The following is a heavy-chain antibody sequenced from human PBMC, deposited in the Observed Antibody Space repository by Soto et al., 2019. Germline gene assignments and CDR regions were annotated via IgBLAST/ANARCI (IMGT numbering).Heavy chain of an antibody. Sequence: GGSLRLSCAASGFTFSSYGMHWVRQAPGKGLEWAAVISYDGSNKYYADSVKGRFTISRDNSKNTLYLQMNSLRAEDTAVYYCAKDRGGCDSGSYYRTSYYYYGMDVWGQGTTVTVSS. D-gene: IGHD3-10*01. CDR2: ISYDGSNK. CDR1: GFTFSSYG. J-gene: IGHJ6*02. CDR3: AKDRGGCDSGSYYRTSYYYYGMDV. V-gene: IGHV3-30*18.